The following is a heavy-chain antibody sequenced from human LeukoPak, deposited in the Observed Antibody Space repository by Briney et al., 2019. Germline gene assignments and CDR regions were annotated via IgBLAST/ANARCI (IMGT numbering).Heavy chain of an antibody. CDR3: ARGLWLVPGAFDI. V-gene: IGHV3-30*03. Sequence: GGSLSLSCALSGRPFSSSIMHWVRRAPGKGLEWVAGMSFDGSQYYVESVKGRFTISRDNSKNTLYLQMNSLRAENTAVYYCARGLWLVPGAFDIWGQGTMVTVSS. J-gene: IGHJ3*02. D-gene: IGHD6-19*01. CDR2: MSFDGSQ. CDR1: GRPFSSSI.